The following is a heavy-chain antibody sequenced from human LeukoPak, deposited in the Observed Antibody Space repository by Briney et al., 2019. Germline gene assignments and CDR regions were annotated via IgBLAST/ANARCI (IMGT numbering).Heavy chain of an antibody. D-gene: IGHD3-22*01. CDR1: GFTFDDYA. CDR3: AKDITGYYDSSGYYSYGHYFDY. CDR2: ISWNSGSI. Sequence: PGGSLRLSCAASGFTFDDYAMHWVRQAPGKGLEWVSGISWNSGSIDYADSVKGRFTISRDNAKNSLYLQMNSLRAEDTALYYCAKDITGYYDSSGYYSYGHYFDYWGQGTLVTVSS. J-gene: IGHJ4*02. V-gene: IGHV3-9*01.